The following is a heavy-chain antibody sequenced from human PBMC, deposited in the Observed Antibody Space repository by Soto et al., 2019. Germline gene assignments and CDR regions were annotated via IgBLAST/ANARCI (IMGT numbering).Heavy chain of an antibody. D-gene: IGHD3-10*01. CDR2: INPTTGGT. Sequence: QVQLVQSGAEVKKPGASVMVSCKASGYTFTGSYIYWVRQAPGQGLEWMGVINPTTGGTSYAQKFQARVTMTRDTSTSTVYMELTSLRSEDTAVYYCARGGAVQISWLGAGGDWGQGTLVTVSS. CDR1: GYTFTGSY. V-gene: IGHV1-46*01. CDR3: ARGGAVQISWLGAGGD. J-gene: IGHJ4*02.